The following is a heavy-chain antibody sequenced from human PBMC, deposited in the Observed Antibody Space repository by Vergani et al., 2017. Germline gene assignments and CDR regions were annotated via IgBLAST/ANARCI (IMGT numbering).Heavy chain of an antibody. CDR2: ISGSGGNT. Sequence: VQLVESGGNLVKPGGSLRLSCAASGFTFSDYYMTWVRLAPGKGLQWVSAISGSGGNTFYTDSVKGRFTISRDNSKDTLYLQMNSLRAEDTGVYYCARDRYYLGSGSYPYFYYYGLDVWGQGTAVTVSS. V-gene: IGHV3-23*04. J-gene: IGHJ6*02. CDR3: ARDRYYLGSGSYPYFYYYGLDV. D-gene: IGHD3-10*01. CDR1: GFTFSDYY.